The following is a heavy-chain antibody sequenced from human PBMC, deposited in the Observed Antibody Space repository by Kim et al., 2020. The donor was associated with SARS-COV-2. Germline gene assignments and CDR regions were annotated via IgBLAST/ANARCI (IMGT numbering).Heavy chain of an antibody. Sequence: GGSLRLSCVASGFTFSSFGIHWVRQAPGKGLEWVAVISYDGNNKYYGDSVKGRFTISRDNSKNTVFLQMNSLRGEDTAVYFCARDPSRTVDYGYMDFWGLGTLVTVSS. V-gene: IGHV3-30*03. J-gene: IGHJ4*02. D-gene: IGHD4-17*01. CDR2: ISYDGNNK. CDR1: GFTFSSFG. CDR3: ARDPSRTVDYGYMDF.